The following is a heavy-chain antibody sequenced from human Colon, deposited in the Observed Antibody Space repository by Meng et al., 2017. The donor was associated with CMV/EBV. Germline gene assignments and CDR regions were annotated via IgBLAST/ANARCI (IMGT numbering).Heavy chain of an antibody. V-gene: IGHV1-2*02. CDR1: GYTFTGYK. J-gene: IGHJ4*02. D-gene: IGHD5-24*01. CDR2: INPNMGGT. CDR3: ARAGDDYFDL. Sequence: ASVKVSCKASGYTFTGYKIHWVRQAPGQGLEWMGWINPNMGGTTYAQKFQGRVTVTRDTSISTVYMELNRLTSDDTAVYYCARAGDDYFDLWGQGTQVTVSS.